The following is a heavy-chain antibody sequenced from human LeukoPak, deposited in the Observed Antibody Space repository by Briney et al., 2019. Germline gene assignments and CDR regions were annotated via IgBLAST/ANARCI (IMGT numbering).Heavy chain of an antibody. CDR1: GYTFTSYG. CDR2: ISAYNGST. Sequence: ASAKVSCKASGYTFTSYGISWVRQAPGQGLEWMGWISAYNGSTNYAQKLQGRVTMTTDTSTSTAYMELRSLRSDDTAVYYCARDLASSSWFSGSYYAFDYWGQGTLVTVSS. J-gene: IGHJ4*02. V-gene: IGHV1-18*01. CDR3: ARDLASSSWFSGSYYAFDY. D-gene: IGHD1-26*01.